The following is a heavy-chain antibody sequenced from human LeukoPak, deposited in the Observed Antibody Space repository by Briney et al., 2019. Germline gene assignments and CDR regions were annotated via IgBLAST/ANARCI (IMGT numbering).Heavy chain of an antibody. CDR2: IKQDGSEK. V-gene: IGHV3-7*01. CDR3: ARIRGWTTYNWFDP. J-gene: IGHJ5*02. CDR1: GFTFSSYA. D-gene: IGHD6-19*01. Sequence: QPGGSLRLSCAASGFTFSSYAMTWVRQAPGKGLEWVANIKQDGSEKYYVASVKGRFTISRDNAKNSLYLQMNSLRAEDTAVYYCARIRGWTTYNWFDPWGQGTLVTVSS.